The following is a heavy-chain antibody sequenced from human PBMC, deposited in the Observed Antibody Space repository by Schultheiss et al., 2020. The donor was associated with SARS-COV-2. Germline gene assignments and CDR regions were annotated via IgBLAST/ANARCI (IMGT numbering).Heavy chain of an antibody. V-gene: IGHV3-15*01. CDR1: GFTFSNAW. CDR3: ANGGSYGWFDP. CDR2: IKSKTDGGTT. D-gene: IGHD1-26*01. J-gene: IGHJ5*02. Sequence: GGSLRLSCAASGFTFSNAWMSWVRQAPGKGLEWVGRIKSKTDGGTTDYAAPVKGRFTISRDDSKNTLYLQMNSLKTEDTAVYYCANGGSYGWFDPWGQGTLVTVSS.